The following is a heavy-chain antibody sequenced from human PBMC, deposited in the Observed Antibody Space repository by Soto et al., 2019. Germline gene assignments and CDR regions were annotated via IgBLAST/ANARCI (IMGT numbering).Heavy chain of an antibody. CDR1: GYTFTKYD. CDR3: ARSDGHTFNWLDS. D-gene: IGHD2-2*02. V-gene: IGHV1-8*01. J-gene: IGHJ5*01. CDR2: MNPTSGNT. Sequence: QVQLVQSGAEVKTPGASVKVSCKASGYTFTKYDMNWVRQAPGQGLEWMGWMNPTSGNTGYAQKLQVNLTMTWDTAISIAHMELSSLRNEDKAVYYCARSDGHTFNWLDSWGQGTLVTVSA.